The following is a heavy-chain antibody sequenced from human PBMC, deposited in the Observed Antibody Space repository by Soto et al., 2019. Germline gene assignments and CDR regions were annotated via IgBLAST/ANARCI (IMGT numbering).Heavy chain of an antibody. CDR1: GGTFSPYT. CDR3: TRDWEITVSTWSFGGF. J-gene: IGHJ4*02. CDR2: IIPFHGVT. Sequence: QVQLVQSGAEVKKPGSSVKVSCTASGGTFSPYTINWGRQAPGQGLEWMGRIIPFHGVTNYAQKFQARVTITADKSTSTAYRELSGLRFEDTAMYYCTRDWEITVSTWSFGGFWGRGTLVTVS. V-gene: IGHV1-69*08. D-gene: IGHD3-10*01.